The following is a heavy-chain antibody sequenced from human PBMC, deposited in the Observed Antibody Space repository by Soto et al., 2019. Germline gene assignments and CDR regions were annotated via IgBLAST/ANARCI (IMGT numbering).Heavy chain of an antibody. J-gene: IGHJ5*02. D-gene: IGHD2-2*01. Sequence: QVQLQESGPGLVKPSETLSLTCTVSGGSISSYYWSWIRQPPGKGLEWIGYIYYSGSTNYNPSLKSRVTISVDTSKNQFSLKLSSVTAADTAVYYCARGVGYCSSTSCRGWFDPWGQGTLVTVSS. CDR3: ARGVGYCSSTSCRGWFDP. CDR2: IYYSGST. CDR1: GGSISSYY. V-gene: IGHV4-59*01.